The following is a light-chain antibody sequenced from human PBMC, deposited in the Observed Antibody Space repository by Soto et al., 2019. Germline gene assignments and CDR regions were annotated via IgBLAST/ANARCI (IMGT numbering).Light chain of an antibody. CDR2: AAS. CDR3: QRDSSFPV. V-gene: IGKV1-27*01. CDR1: QVIRNF. J-gene: IGKJ3*01. Sequence: DIQMTQSPTSLSASVGDRVTITCQASQVIRNFVAWEQQKQGKGSKHLIYAASTLQSGVPSRISGSGSGTDCTLIINSLQPEDVATYSCQRDSSFPVFGPGTQVQSK.